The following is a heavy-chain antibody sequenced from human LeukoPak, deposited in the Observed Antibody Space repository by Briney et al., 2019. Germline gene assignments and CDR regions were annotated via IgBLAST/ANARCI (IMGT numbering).Heavy chain of an antibody. Sequence: SETLSLTCAVYGGSFSGYYWSWIRQPPGKGLEWIGEINHSGSTNYNPSLKSRVTISVDTSKNQFSLKLSSVTAADTAVYYCARRWGKNYYYYMDVWGKGTTVTISS. CDR3: ARRWGKNYYYYMDV. CDR2: INHSGST. V-gene: IGHV4-34*01. CDR1: GGSFSGYY. D-gene: IGHD3-16*01. J-gene: IGHJ6*03.